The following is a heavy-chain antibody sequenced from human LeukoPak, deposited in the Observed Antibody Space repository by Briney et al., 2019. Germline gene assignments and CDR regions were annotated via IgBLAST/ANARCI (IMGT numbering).Heavy chain of an antibody. CDR3: ARDANYYDSRGYYYIY. CDR1: GFTFSSYA. Sequence: AGGSLRLSCAASGFTFSSYAMHWVRQAPGKGLEWVAVISYDGSNKYYADSVKGRFTISRDISKNTLYLQMNYLRADDTAVYYCARDANYYDSRGYYYIYWGQGTPVTVSS. CDR2: ISYDGSNK. V-gene: IGHV3-30-3*01. D-gene: IGHD3-22*01. J-gene: IGHJ4*02.